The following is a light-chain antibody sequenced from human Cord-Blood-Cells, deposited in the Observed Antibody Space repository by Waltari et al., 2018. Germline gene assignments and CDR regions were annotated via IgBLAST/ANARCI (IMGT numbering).Light chain of an antibody. CDR2: DAS. J-gene: IGKJ2*01. CDR3: QQYNSYMYT. V-gene: IGKV1-5*01. Sequence: DIQMTQSPFTLSASAGDRVTITCRASQRISSWLSWYQQKPGKAPQLLIDDASSLESGVPSRFSGIGSETEFTLTISSLQPDDFATYYCQQYNSYMYTCGQGTKLEIK. CDR1: QRISSW.